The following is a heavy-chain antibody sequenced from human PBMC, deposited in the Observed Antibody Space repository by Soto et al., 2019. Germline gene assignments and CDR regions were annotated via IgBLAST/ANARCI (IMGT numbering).Heavy chain of an antibody. D-gene: IGHD6-13*01. J-gene: IGHJ5*02. CDR3: AKDVFAAAGPEGGFDP. V-gene: IGHV3-15*01. Sequence: PGGSLRLSCAASGLTFSNAWMSWVRQAPGKGLEWVGRIKSKTAGGTIDYAAPVKARFTISRDDSKNTLYLQMNSLRAEDTAVYYCAKDVFAAAGPEGGFDPWGQGTLVTVSS. CDR2: IKSKTAGGTI. CDR1: GLTFSNAW.